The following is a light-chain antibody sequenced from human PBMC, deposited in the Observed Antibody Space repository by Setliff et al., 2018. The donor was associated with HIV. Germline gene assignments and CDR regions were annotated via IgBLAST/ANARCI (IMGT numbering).Light chain of an antibody. Sequence: QSALAQPASVYGSPGQSITISCTGTHNDVGSYNLVSWYRQHPGKAPKLLIYEVTKRPSGISDRFSASKSDNTASLTISGLQPEDEADYYCCSYTGKNTPNCVFGAGTKVTV. CDR2: EVT. CDR1: HNDVGSYNL. V-gene: IGLV2-23*02. CDR3: CSYTGKNTPNCV. J-gene: IGLJ1*01.